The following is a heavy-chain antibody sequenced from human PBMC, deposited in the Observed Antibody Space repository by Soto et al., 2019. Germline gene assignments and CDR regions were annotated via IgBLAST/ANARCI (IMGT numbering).Heavy chain of an antibody. D-gene: IGHD3-9*01. Sequence: GGSLRLSCAASGFTFSSYGMHWVRQAPGKGPEWVAVIWYDGSNKYYADSVKGRFTISRDNSKNTLYLQMNSLRAEDTAVYYCARGSLRYFDWLLFYYWGQGTLVTVSS. V-gene: IGHV3-33*01. J-gene: IGHJ4*02. CDR2: IWYDGSNK. CDR3: ARGSLRYFDWLLFYY. CDR1: GFTFSSYG.